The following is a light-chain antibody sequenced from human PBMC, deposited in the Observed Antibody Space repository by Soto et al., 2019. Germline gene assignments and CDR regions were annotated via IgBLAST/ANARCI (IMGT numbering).Light chain of an antibody. CDR3: QQRSNWPRT. V-gene: IGKV3-11*01. Sequence: IVLTQSPATLSLSPGKRYSLSCRASQNISNYLIWYQQKPGQAPRLLIYDVYNRATGITARFSGSGSGTDFTLTISSLEPEDFAVYYCQQRSNWPRTVGQGTKVEIK. J-gene: IGKJ1*01. CDR2: DVY. CDR1: QNISNY.